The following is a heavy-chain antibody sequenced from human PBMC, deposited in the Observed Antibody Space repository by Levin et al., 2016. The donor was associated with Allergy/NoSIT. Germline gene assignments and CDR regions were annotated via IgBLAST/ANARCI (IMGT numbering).Heavy chain of an antibody. Sequence: WVRQAPGQGLEWMGGIIPIFGIANYAQKFQGRVTITADKSTSTAYMELSSLRSEDTAVYYCARGTYSSGANWFDPWGQGTLVTVSS. J-gene: IGHJ5*02. V-gene: IGHV1-69*17. CDR3: ARGTYSSGANWFDP. CDR2: IIPIFGIA. D-gene: IGHD6-19*01.